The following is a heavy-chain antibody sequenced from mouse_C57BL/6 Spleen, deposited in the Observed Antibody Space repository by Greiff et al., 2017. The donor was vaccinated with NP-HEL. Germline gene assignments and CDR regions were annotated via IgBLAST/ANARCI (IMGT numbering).Heavy chain of an antibody. CDR1: GYTFTSYW. CDR2: IYPSDSET. J-gene: IGHJ4*01. V-gene: IGHV1-61*01. D-gene: IGHD2-2*01. Sequence: QVQLQQPGAELVRPGSSVKLSCKASGYTFTSYWMDWVKQRPGQGLEWIGNIYPSDSETHYNQKFKDKATLTVDKSSSTAYLQLSSLTSEDSAVYYCAREEIYYGYDEGYYYAMDYWGQGTSVTVSS. CDR3: AREEIYYGYDEGYYYAMDY.